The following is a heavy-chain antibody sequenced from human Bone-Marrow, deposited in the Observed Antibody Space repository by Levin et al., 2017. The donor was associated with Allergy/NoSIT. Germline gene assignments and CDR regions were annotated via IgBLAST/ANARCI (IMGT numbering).Heavy chain of an antibody. CDR2: VYSGGTT. CDR3: ARAGYSYDTSGHYYFDQ. V-gene: IGHV3-66*01. CDR1: GFTVSGDY. J-gene: IGHJ4*02. Sequence: GESLKISCAVSGFTVSGDYMNWVRQAPGKGLEWVSVVYSGGTTYFADSVKGRFSISRDNAKNTLFLQMNSLRVEDTAVYYCARAGYSYDTSGHYYFDQWGQGTLVTVSS. D-gene: IGHD3-22*01.